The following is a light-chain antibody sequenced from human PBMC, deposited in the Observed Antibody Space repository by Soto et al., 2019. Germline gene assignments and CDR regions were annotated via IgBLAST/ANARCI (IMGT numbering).Light chain of an antibody. V-gene: IGLV2-18*02. CDR1: SSDIGSYNR. Sequence: QSVLTQPPSVSGSPGQSVTISCTGTSSDIGSYNRVSWYQQRPGTAPKLMVYVVSIRPSGVPDRFSGSKSGNTASLTISGLPAEDEADYYCSSYTTSSHLVFGGGIKLTVL. CDR3: SSYTTSSHLV. CDR2: VVS. J-gene: IGLJ2*01.